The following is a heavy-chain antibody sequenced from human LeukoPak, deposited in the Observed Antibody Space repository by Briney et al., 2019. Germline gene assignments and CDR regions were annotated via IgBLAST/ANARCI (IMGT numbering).Heavy chain of an antibody. J-gene: IGHJ4*02. Sequence: TLSLTCAVSGAFIDSNNWWSWVRQPPGKGLEWVAVISFDKTTKDYGDSVKGRFTISRDNSENKVYLQMNNVRVDDTAVYYCVRDVQGREETVVGDYWGQGTRVTVSS. D-gene: IGHD3-22*01. V-gene: IGHV3-33*01. CDR1: GAFIDSNNW. CDR2: ISFDKTTK. CDR3: VRDVQGREETVVGDY.